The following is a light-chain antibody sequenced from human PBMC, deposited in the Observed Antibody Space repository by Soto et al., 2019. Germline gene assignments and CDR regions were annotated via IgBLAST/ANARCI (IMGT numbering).Light chain of an antibody. V-gene: IGLV2-23*03. Sequence: QSALTQPASVSASPGQSITISCTGTSTDVGGYNLVSWYQHHPGNAPKLIIFEGTKRPSGVSSRFSGSKSGNTASLTISGLQAEDEADYSCCSYAGRSTFVFGGGTKVTVL. J-gene: IGLJ2*01. CDR2: EGT. CDR3: CSYAGRSTFV. CDR1: STDVGGYNL.